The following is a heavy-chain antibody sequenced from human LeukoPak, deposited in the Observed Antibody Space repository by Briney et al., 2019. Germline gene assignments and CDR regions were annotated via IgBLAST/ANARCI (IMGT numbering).Heavy chain of an antibody. V-gene: IGHV3-74*01. CDR1: GFTFSSYW. J-gene: IGHJ4*02. CDR3: AKDPPIFGVVKSDY. D-gene: IGHD3-3*01. CDR2: IKKDGSST. Sequence: GSLRLSCAASGFTFSSYWMHWVRQAPGKGPVWVSRIKKDGSSTNYADSVKGRFTISRDNAKNTLYLQMNSLRAEDTAVYYCAKDPPIFGVVKSDYWGQGTLVTVSS.